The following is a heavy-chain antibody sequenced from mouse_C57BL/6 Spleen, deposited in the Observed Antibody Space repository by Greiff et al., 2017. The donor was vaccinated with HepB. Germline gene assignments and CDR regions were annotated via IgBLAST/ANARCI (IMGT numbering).Heavy chain of an antibody. CDR2: IREDGGN. V-gene: IGHV3-6*01. D-gene: IGHD2-3*01. J-gene: IGHJ2*01. CDR1: GYSITSGYY. CDR3: ARGWLLLYYFDY. Sequence: EVKLQESGPGLVKPSQSLSLTCSVTGYSITSGYYWNWIRQFPGNKLEWMGYIREDGGNKYNPPFKNRTTITRDTSKNKFYLKLNSVTTEDTATYYCARGWLLLYYFDYWGQGTTLTVSS.